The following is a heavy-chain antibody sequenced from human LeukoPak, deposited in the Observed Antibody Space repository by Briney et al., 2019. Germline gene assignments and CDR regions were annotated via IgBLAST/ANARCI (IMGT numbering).Heavy chain of an antibody. D-gene: IGHD6-13*01. Sequence: GGSLRLSCAASGFTFTNYVMTWVRQAPGKGLEWVSSITSSSNYINYADSVKGRFTISRDNAKNSLYLQMNSLIVEDTALYYCAREGIAGPKDVWGKGTTVTVSS. CDR1: GFTFTNYV. CDR2: ITSSSNYI. V-gene: IGHV3-21*01. CDR3: AREGIAGPKDV. J-gene: IGHJ6*04.